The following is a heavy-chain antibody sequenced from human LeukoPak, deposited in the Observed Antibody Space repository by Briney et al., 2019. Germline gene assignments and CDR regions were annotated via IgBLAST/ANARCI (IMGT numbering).Heavy chain of an antibody. CDR3: ARGPAYGEHVDY. CDR1: GFAFNTFG. D-gene: IGHD2-21*01. CDR2: IWYDGSER. V-gene: IGHV3-33*01. Sequence: QPGRSLRLSCATSGFAFNTFGMHWIRQAPGKGLEWVAVIWYDGSERYYADSVKGRFTISRDNSKNTLYLQMDSLRVDDTAVYYCARGPAYGEHVDYWGQGTLVAVSS. J-gene: IGHJ4*02.